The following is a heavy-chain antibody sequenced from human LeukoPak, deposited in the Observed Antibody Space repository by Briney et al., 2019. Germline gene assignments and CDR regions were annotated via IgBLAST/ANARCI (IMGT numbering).Heavy chain of an antibody. CDR2: IKSKTDGGPT. D-gene: IGHD5-18*01. Sequence: GGSLRLSCAASGFTFSNAWMSWVRQAPRKGLKWDSRIKSKTDGGPTDYAAPVKGRFTISRDDSKNTLYLQMNSLKTEDTAVYYCTTLQLWFFVVWGQGTLVTVSS. V-gene: IGHV3-15*01. CDR3: TTLQLWFFVV. J-gene: IGHJ4*02. CDR1: GFTFSNAW.